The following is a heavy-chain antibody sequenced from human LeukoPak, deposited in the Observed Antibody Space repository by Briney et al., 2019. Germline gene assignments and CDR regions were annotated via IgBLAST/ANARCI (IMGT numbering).Heavy chain of an antibody. J-gene: IGHJ4*02. V-gene: IGHV3-23*01. CDR3: AKVPRAAAGPPYFDY. CDR1: GFTFSSYA. Sequence: EGSLRLSCAASGFTFSSYAMSWVRQAPGKGLEWVSAISGSGGSTYYADSVKGRFTISRDNSKNTLYLQMNSLRAEDTAVYYCAKVPRAAAGPPYFDYWGQGTLVTVSS. CDR2: ISGSGGST. D-gene: IGHD6-13*01.